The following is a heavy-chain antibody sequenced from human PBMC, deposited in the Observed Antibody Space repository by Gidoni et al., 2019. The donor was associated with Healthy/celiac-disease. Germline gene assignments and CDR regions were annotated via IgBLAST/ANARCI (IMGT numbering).Heavy chain of an antibody. CDR1: GGSISSGSYY. CDR2: IYTSGST. J-gene: IGHJ5*02. Sequence: QVQLQASGPGLVKPLQTLSLTCTVSGGSISSGSYYWSWIRQPAGKGLEWIGRIYTSGSTNYNPSLKSRVTISVDTSKNQFSLKLSSVTAADTAVYYCARGGTGVVTAITWGQGTLVTVSS. V-gene: IGHV4-61*02. D-gene: IGHD2-21*02. CDR3: ARGGTGVVTAIT.